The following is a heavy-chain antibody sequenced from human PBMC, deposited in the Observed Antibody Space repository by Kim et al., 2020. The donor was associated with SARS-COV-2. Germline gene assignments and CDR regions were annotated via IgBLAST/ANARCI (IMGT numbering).Heavy chain of an antibody. Sequence: SETLSLTCTVSGGSISSSSYYWGWIRQPPGKGLEWIGSIYYSGSTYYNPSLKSRVTISVDTSKNQFSLKLSSVTAADTAVYYCARDPPHPESDYWGQGTLVTVSS. J-gene: IGHJ4*02. V-gene: IGHV4-39*07. CDR3: ARDPPHPESDY. CDR2: IYYSGST. CDR1: GGSISSSSYY.